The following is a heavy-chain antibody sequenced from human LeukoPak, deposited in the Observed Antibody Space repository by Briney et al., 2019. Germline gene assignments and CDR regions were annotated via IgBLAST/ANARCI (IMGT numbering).Heavy chain of an antibody. Sequence: GGSLRLSCAASGFTFSSYAMSWVRQAPGKGLEWVSAISGSGGSTYYADSVKGRFTISRDNSKNTLYLQMNSLRAEDTAVYYCAKEATPSIAVAGSSAFDIWGQGTMVTVSS. CDR1: GFTFSSYA. J-gene: IGHJ3*02. CDR3: AKEATPSIAVAGSSAFDI. V-gene: IGHV3-23*01. D-gene: IGHD6-19*01. CDR2: ISGSGGST.